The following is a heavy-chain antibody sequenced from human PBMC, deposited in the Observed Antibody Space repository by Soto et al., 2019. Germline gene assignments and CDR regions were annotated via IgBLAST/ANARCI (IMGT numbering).Heavy chain of an antibody. V-gene: IGHV4-59*11. D-gene: IGHD7-27*01. Sequence: QVQLQESGPGLVKPSETLSLTCTVSGGSFNNHYWSWIRQPPGQGLEWIGYIYYSGSTNYNPSLKSRVTMSVDTSKNQSSLKLSALSAADTAIYYCARANWGFDYWGQGTLVTVSS. J-gene: IGHJ4*02. CDR1: GGSFNNHY. CDR2: IYYSGST. CDR3: ARANWGFDY.